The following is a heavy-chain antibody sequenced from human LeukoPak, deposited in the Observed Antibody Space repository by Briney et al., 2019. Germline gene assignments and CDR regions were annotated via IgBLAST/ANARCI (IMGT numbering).Heavy chain of an antibody. CDR2: ISSSSSYI. Sequence: GGSLRLSCAASGFTFSSYSMNWVRQAPGKGLEWVSSISSSSSYIYYADSVKGRFTISRDNSKNTLYLQMNSLRAEDTAVYYCAKDSTDCSSTSCYEGYDYYYMDVWGKGTTVTVSS. D-gene: IGHD2-2*01. CDR1: GFTFSSYS. CDR3: AKDSTDCSSTSCYEGYDYYYMDV. V-gene: IGHV3-21*01. J-gene: IGHJ6*03.